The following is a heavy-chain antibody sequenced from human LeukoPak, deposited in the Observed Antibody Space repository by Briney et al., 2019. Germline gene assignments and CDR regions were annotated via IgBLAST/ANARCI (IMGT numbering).Heavy chain of an antibody. V-gene: IGHV4-4*09. J-gene: IGHJ4*02. CDR1: GGSISSYY. CDR3: ARGRWLQFHPFDY. D-gene: IGHD5-24*01. Sequence: PSETLSLTCTVSGGSISSYYWSWIRRPPGKGLEWIGYIYTSGSTDYNPSLKSRVTISVDTSKNQFSLKLSSVTAADTAVYYCARGRWLQFHPFDYWGQGTLVTVPS. CDR2: IYTSGST.